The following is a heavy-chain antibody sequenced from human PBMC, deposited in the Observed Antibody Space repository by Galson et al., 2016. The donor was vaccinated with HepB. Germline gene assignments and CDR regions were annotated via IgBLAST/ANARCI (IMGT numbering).Heavy chain of an antibody. J-gene: IGHJ6*02. CDR1: GGPFSTYA. CDR3: AREPYQMAVGGGRGYYGMDV. CDR2: FIPIDGTP. D-gene: IGHD6-19*01. Sequence: SVKVSCKASGGPFSTYAINWVRQAPGQGLEWMGGFIPIDGTPNYAQKFQGRVTISADESTSTAYMELSSLRSEDTAVYYCAREPYQMAVGGGRGYYGMDVWGQGTTAIVSS. V-gene: IGHV1-69*13.